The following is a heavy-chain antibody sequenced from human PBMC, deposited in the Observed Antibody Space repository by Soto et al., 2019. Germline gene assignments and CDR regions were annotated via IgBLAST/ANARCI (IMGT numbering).Heavy chain of an antibody. D-gene: IGHD2-2*03. V-gene: IGHV4-31*03. CDR1: GGSISSGGYY. CDR3: ATGYFNAYVFHI. J-gene: IGHJ3*02. Sequence: SETLSLTCTVSGGSISSGGYYWSWIRQHPGKGLEWIGYIYYSGSTYYNPSLKSRVTISVDTSKNQFSLKLSSVTAADTAVYCCATGYFNAYVFHIWGQGTMVTVSS. CDR2: IYYSGST.